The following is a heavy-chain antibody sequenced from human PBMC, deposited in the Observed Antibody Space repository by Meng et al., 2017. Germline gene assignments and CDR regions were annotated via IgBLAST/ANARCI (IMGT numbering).Heavy chain of an antibody. J-gene: IGHJ3*02. V-gene: IGHV3-33*01. CDR3: ARAKLAVANAFDI. CDR2: IWYDGSNK. D-gene: IGHD6-19*01. CDR1: GFTFSSYG. Sequence: GESLKISCAASGFTFSSYGMHWVRQAPGKGLEWVAVIWYDGSNKYYADSVKGRFTISRDNSKNTLYLQMNSLRAEDTAVYYCARAKLAVANAFDIWGQGTMVTVSS.